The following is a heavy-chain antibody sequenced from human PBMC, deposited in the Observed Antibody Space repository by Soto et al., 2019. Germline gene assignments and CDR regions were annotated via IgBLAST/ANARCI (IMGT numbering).Heavy chain of an antibody. Sequence: QVQLMESGGGVVQPGRSLRLSCAASGFTFSSSDIHWVRQAPGKGLEWVAHISIDTHRQYYADPVKGRFTGSRDNSKNTVYLQMNSLRAEDTAIYYCARGSTSGAFDIWGRGTLVTVSS. CDR2: ISIDTHRQ. CDR1: GFTFSSSD. D-gene: IGHD1-26*01. J-gene: IGHJ3*02. CDR3: ARGSTSGAFDI. V-gene: IGHV3-30*03.